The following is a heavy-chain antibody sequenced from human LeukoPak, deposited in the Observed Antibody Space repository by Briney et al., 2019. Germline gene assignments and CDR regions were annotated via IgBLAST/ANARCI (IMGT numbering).Heavy chain of an antibody. Sequence: GGSLRLSCAASGFTFSNAWMSWVRQAPGKGLEWVGRIKSKTDGGTTDYAAPVKGRFTISRDDSKNTLYLQMNSLKTEDTAVYFCTTPKAYDILTGYFYWGQGTLVTVSS. D-gene: IGHD3-9*01. V-gene: IGHV3-15*01. CDR2: IKSKTDGGTT. CDR1: GFTFSNAW. J-gene: IGHJ4*02. CDR3: TTPKAYDILTGYFY.